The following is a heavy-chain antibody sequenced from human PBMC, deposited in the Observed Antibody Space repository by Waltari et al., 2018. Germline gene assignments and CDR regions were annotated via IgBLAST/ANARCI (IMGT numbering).Heavy chain of an antibody. CDR1: GLPFSSYS. Sequence: EVQLVESGGGLVKPGGSLRLSWAASGLPFSSYSMNWVRQAPGKGLWLVSSISISSSYIYYADSLKGRFTISRDNAKNSLYLQMNSLRAEDTAVYYCARERSGELAFDYWGQGTLVTVSS. CDR3: ARERSGELAFDY. V-gene: IGHV3-21*01. CDR2: ISISSSYI. J-gene: IGHJ4*02. D-gene: IGHD1-26*01.